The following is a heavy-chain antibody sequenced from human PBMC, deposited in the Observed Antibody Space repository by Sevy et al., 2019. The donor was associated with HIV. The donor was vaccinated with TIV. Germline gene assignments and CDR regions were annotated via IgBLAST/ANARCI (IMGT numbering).Heavy chain of an antibody. CDR1: GYTFTGYY. Sequence: ASVKVSCKASGYTFTGYYMHWVRQAPGQGLEWMGWINPNSGGTNYAQKFQGRVTMTRDTSISTAYMELSRLRSDDTAVYYCARDRFWEVDTAMVDYEPYYYYMDVWGKGTTVTVSS. CDR3: ARDRFWEVDTAMVDYEPYYYYMDV. J-gene: IGHJ6*03. V-gene: IGHV1-2*02. D-gene: IGHD5-18*01. CDR2: INPNSGGT.